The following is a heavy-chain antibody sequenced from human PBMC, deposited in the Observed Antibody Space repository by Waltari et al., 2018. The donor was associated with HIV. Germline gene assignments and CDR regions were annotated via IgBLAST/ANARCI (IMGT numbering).Heavy chain of an antibody. V-gene: IGHV4-38-2*02. CDR2: MYHSGTT. J-gene: IGHJ5*02. CDR3: VREARSNWFDP. CDR1: GYSLTSGYY. Sequence: QVQLQESGPGLVKPSETLSLTCTVSGYSLTSGYYWGWIRQPPGKGLEYIGTMYHSGTTFYNPSLKSRVTISVDTSKNQFSLKLSSVTAADTAVYYCVREARSNWFDPWGQGTLVTVSS.